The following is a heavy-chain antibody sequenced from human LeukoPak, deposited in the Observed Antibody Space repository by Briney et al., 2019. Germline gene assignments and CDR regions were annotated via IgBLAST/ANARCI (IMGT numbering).Heavy chain of an antibody. V-gene: IGHV3-74*01. CDR2: INSDGSST. Sequence: GGSLRLSCAASGFTFSSYWMHWVRQAPGKGLVWVSRINSDGSSTSYADSVKGRFTISRDNAKNTLYLQMNSLRAEDTAVYFCTRVTSDYYSNIPFHHWGQGTLVTVSS. D-gene: IGHD3-3*01. CDR3: TRVTSDYYSNIPFHH. CDR1: GFTFSSYW. J-gene: IGHJ1*01.